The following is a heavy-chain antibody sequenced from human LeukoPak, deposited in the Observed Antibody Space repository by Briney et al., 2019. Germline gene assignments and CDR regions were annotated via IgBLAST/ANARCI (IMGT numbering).Heavy chain of an antibody. V-gene: IGHV4-59*08. J-gene: IGHJ4*02. CDR1: GGSISYNY. D-gene: IGHD5-12*01. Sequence: PSETLSLTCTVSGGSISYNYWSWIRQPPGKGLEWIGYIYYRGNTNYNPSLKSRVTISVDTAKNQFSLKLSSVTAADTAVYYCARTSGYILYFFDYWGQGALVTVSS. CDR2: IYYRGNT. CDR3: ARTSGYILYFFDY.